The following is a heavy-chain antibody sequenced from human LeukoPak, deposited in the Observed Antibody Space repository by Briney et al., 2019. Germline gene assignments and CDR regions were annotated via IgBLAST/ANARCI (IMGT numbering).Heavy chain of an antibody. CDR3: ARGPGYNWNDIPYYYGMDV. J-gene: IGHJ6*02. V-gene: IGHV1-46*01. Sequence: GASVKVSCKASGYTFTSYYMHWVRQAPGQGLEWMGIINPSGGSTSCAQKFQGRVTMTRDTSTSTVYMELSSLRSEDTAVYYCARGPGYNWNDIPYYYGMDVWGQGTTVTVSS. CDR1: GYTFTSYY. CDR2: INPSGGST. D-gene: IGHD1-20*01.